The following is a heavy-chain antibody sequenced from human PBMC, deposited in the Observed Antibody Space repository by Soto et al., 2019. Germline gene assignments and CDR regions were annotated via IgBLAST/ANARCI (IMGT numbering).Heavy chain of an antibody. CDR1: GYTFTSYY. J-gene: IGHJ6*04. Sequence: GASVKVSCKASGYTFTSYYMHWVRQAPGQGLEWMGRMNPSSGNTGYAQKFQGRVTMTRNTSISTAYMELSSLRSEDTAVYYCARGADYYGSGSLSVWGKGTTVTVSS. V-gene: IGHV1-8*02. CDR3: ARGADYYGSGSLSV. CDR2: MNPSSGNT. D-gene: IGHD3-10*01.